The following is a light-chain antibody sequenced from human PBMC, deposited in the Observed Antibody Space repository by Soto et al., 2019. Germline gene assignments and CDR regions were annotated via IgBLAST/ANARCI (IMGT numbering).Light chain of an antibody. CDR3: QQANSFPLT. Sequence: EILIPQSPATLSVSPGERATLSCRASQSVTSNLAWYQQTPGQAPRLLIFGASTRDTGIPARFRGSRSGTDFTLTISRLQPEDFETYYCQQANSFPLTFGQGTRLEIK. CDR1: QSVTSN. J-gene: IGKJ5*01. V-gene: IGKV3-15*01. CDR2: GAS.